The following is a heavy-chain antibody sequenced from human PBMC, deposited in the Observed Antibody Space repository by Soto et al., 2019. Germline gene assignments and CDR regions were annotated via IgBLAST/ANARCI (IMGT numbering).Heavy chain of an antibody. J-gene: IGHJ4*02. CDR3: AREPLAHSYFDF. V-gene: IGHV4-4*07. Sequence: SETLSLTCTVSGDSVSSHYWSWIRQPAGKGLEWLGRLYNDERTNYNPSLKSRVTMSMDTSKNQFSLKLTSVAAADSAVYFCAREPLAHSYFDFWGQGILVTVSS. CDR2: LYNDERT. CDR1: GDSVSSHY.